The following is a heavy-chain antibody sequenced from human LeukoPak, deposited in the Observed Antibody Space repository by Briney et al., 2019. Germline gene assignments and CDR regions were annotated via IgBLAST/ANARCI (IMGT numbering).Heavy chain of an antibody. Sequence: GRSLRLSCAASGFTFSSYGMHWVRQAPGKGLEWVAVIPYDGSNKYYADSVKGRFTISRDNSKNTLYLQMNSLRAEDTAVYYCARSFHYYDSSGYAFDIWGQGTMVTVSS. D-gene: IGHD3-22*01. CDR1: GFTFSSYG. J-gene: IGHJ3*02. CDR2: IPYDGSNK. CDR3: ARSFHYYDSSGYAFDI. V-gene: IGHV3-30*03.